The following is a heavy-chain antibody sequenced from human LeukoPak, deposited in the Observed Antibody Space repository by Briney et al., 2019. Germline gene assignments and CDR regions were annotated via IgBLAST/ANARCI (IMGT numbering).Heavy chain of an antibody. CDR1: GASISSHY. V-gene: IGHV4-4*07. CDR2: IYNTGSA. D-gene: IGHD2/OR15-2a*01. Sequence: PSETLSLTCNVSGASISSHYWNWIRQPAGKELEWIGRIYNTGSAYYNPSLKSRVTMSLDTSRTQISLKLTSVTPADTAVYYCARDVFFRAHNWLDPWGQGTLVTVSS. J-gene: IGHJ5*02. CDR3: ARDVFFRAHNWLDP.